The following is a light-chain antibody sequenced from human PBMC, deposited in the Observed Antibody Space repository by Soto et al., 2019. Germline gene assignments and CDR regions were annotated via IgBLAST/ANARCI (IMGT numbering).Light chain of an antibody. CDR2: DTN. Sequence: QSVLTQPPSVSAAPGQKVTISCSGASSNIGKNYVSWYQQLPGAAPKLVIFDTNKRPSGIPDRFSGSKSGTSAALDITALQTGDEADYYCGTWDTSLSAVVFGGGTQVTVL. J-gene: IGLJ2*01. CDR3: GTWDTSLSAVV. CDR1: SSNIGKNY. V-gene: IGLV1-51*01.